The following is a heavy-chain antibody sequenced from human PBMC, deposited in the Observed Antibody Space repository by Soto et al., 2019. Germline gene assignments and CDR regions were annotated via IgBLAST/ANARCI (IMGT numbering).Heavy chain of an antibody. Sequence: PSQTLSLTCAVYGGSFSGYYWSRIRQPPGKGLEWIGAINHSGSTNYNPSRKSRVTISVDTSKNQFSLKLSSVTAADTAVYYCARGYLSTSSSWFDPWGQGTLVTVSS. CDR1: GGSFSGYY. D-gene: IGHD2-2*01. CDR3: ARGYLSTSSSWFDP. CDR2: INHSGST. J-gene: IGHJ5*02. V-gene: IGHV4-34*01.